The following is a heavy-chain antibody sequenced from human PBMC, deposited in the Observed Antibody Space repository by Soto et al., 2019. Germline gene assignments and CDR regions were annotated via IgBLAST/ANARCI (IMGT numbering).Heavy chain of an antibody. CDR3: ATAEVDY. CDR2: MNSDGSST. V-gene: IGHV3-74*01. Sequence: PGGSLRLSCAASGFTFGNSLMHWVRQAPGEGLEWVSRMNSDGSSTNYADSVKGRFTVSRDNAKNTLYLQMNSLRAEDTAVYYCATAEVDYWGPGSMV. J-gene: IGHJ4*02. CDR1: GFTFGNSL.